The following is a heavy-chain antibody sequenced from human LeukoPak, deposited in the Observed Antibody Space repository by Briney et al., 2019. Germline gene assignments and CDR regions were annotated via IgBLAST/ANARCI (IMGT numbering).Heavy chain of an antibody. J-gene: IGHJ5*02. D-gene: IGHD6-6*01. CDR1: GGTFSSYA. Sequence: ASVKVSCKASGGTFSSYAISWVRQAPGQGLEWMGRIIPIFGIANYAQKFQGRVTITADKSTGTAYMELSSLRSEDTAVYYCARAHSSSSLDWFDPWGQGTLVTVSS. V-gene: IGHV1-69*04. CDR3: ARAHSSSSLDWFDP. CDR2: IIPIFGIA.